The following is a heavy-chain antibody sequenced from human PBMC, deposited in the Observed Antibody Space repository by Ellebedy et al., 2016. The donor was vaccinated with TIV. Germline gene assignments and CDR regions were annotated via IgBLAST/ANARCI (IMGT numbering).Heavy chain of an antibody. D-gene: IGHD2-15*01. CDR2: ISAYNGNT. Sequence: ASVKVSXXASGYTFTSYYMHWVRQAPGQGLEWMGWISAYNGNTNYAQKLQGRVTMTTDTSTSTAYMELRSLRSDDTAVYYCAREVGGSELYYYYGMDVWGQGTTVTVSS. CDR1: GYTFTSYY. V-gene: IGHV1-18*04. CDR3: AREVGGSELYYYYGMDV. J-gene: IGHJ6*02.